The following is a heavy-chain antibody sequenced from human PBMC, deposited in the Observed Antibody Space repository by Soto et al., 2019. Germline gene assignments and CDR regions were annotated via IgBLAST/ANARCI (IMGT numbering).Heavy chain of an antibody. V-gene: IGHV2-5*02. J-gene: IGHJ4*02. CDR3: EDKENMIAFGGVVSHYFFAY. CDR2: LYWDDDK. CDR1: GFSLKTTGLG. D-gene: IGHD3-16*01. Sequence: QITLKESGPTLVKPTQTLTLTCTFSGFSLKTTGLGVGWFSQPPGKAPEWLALLYWDDDKRYSPSLQSRLTIARGSARHQVVLTMPNMDPVDTAKYFCEDKENMIAFGGVVSHYFFAYCGPGTLVTVSS.